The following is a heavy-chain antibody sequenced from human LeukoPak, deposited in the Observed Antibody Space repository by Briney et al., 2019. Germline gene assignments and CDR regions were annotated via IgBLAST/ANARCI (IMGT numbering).Heavy chain of an antibody. J-gene: IGHJ3*02. CDR3: ARVNWSGYDFRGAFDI. Sequence: SETLSLTCTVSGGSISSSSYYWGWIRQPPGKGLEWIGSIYYSGSTNYNPSLKSRVTISVDTSKNQFSLKLSSVTAADTAVYYCARVNWSGYDFRGAFDIWGQGKTVTVSS. CDR2: IYYSGST. CDR1: GGSISSSSYY. V-gene: IGHV4-39*07. D-gene: IGHD5-12*01.